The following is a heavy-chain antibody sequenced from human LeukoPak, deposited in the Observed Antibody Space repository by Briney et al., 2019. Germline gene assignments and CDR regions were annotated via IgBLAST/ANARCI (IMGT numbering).Heavy chain of an antibody. Sequence: SETLSLTCAVCGYSISSGYYWGWIRQPPGNGLEWIGSIYHSGSIYCNPSLKSRVTISVDTSKNQFSLKLSSVTTTDTAVYYCARPIVGATGYFDYWGQGTLVTVSS. J-gene: IGHJ4*02. D-gene: IGHD1-26*01. CDR1: GYSISSGYY. V-gene: IGHV4-38-2*01. CDR2: IYHSGSI. CDR3: ARPIVGATGYFDY.